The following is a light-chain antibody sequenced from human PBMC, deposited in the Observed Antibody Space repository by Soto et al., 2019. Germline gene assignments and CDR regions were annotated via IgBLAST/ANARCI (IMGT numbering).Light chain of an antibody. CDR2: RTK. Sequence: AVVTQEPSLTVSPGGTVTLTCALTTGAVTSDYYPNWFQRKPGQALRTLIYRTKNKHSWTPARFSGSLLGGKAALTLSGVQPEDEADYYCVLLCSGEWVFGGGTKLTVL. V-gene: IGLV7-43*01. CDR3: VLLCSGEWV. CDR1: TGAVTSDYY. J-gene: IGLJ3*02.